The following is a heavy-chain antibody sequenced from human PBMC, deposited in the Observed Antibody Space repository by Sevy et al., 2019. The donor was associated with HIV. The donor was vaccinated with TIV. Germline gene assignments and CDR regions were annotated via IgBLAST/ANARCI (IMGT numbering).Heavy chain of an antibody. J-gene: IGHJ5*02. CDR1: GYTFTSYG. Sequence: ASVKVSCKASGYTFTSYGISWVRQAPGQGLEWMGWISAYNGNTNYAQKLQGRVTMTTDTSTSTAYMELRSLRSDDTAVYYCARDRTTGGYSISWYDWFDPWGQGTLVTVSS. V-gene: IGHV1-18*01. CDR2: ISAYNGNT. D-gene: IGHD6-13*01. CDR3: ARDRTTGGYSISWYDWFDP.